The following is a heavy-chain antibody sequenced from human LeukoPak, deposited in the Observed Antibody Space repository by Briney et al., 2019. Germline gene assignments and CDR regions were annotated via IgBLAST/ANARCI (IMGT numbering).Heavy chain of an antibody. Sequence: ASVKVSCKASGYTFTGYYMHWVRQAPGQGLEWMGWINPNSGGTNYAQKFQGRVTMTRDTSISTAYMELSRLRSDDTAVYYCARDLRITIFGVRMVYYGMDVWGQGTTVTVSS. CDR1: GYTFTGYY. V-gene: IGHV1-2*02. J-gene: IGHJ6*02. CDR2: INPNSGGT. D-gene: IGHD3-3*01. CDR3: ARDLRITIFGVRMVYYGMDV.